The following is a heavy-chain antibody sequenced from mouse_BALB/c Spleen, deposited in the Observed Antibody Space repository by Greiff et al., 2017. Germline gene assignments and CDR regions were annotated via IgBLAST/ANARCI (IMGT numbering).Heavy chain of an antibody. CDR1: GFTFSDYY. V-gene: IGHV5-4*02. D-gene: IGHD1-1*01. J-gene: IGHJ1*01. Sequence: EVQRVESGGGLVKPGGSLKLSCAASGFTFSDYYMYWVRQTPEKRLEWVATISDGGSYTYYPDSVKGRFTISRDNAKNNLYLQMSSLKSEDTAMYYCANYYGSSYGYFDGWGAGTTVTVSS. CDR3: ANYYGSSYGYFDG. CDR2: ISDGGSYT.